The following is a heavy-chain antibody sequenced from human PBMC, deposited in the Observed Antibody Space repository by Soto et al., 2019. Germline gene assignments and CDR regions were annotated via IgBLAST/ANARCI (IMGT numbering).Heavy chain of an antibody. J-gene: IGHJ6*02. CDR2: IWFDGTNK. CDR3: ARDRGYSGYDSPRYYYGMDV. V-gene: IGHV3-33*01. Sequence: QVQLVESGGGVVQPGRSLRLSCAASGFTFSSYGMHWVRQAPGKGLAWVAVIWFDGTNKYYADSVKGRFTISRDNSKNTLYLQMNSLRAEDTAVYYCARDRGYSGYDSPRYYYGMDVWGQGTTVTVSS. CDR1: GFTFSSYG. D-gene: IGHD5-12*01.